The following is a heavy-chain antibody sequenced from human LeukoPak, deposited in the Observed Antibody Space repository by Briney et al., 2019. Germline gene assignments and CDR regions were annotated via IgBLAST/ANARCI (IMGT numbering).Heavy chain of an antibody. CDR1: GGSFSGYY. J-gene: IGHJ6*02. CDR2: INHSGST. CDR3: AKTGYSSSWYYSPIYYYYGMDV. V-gene: IGHV4-34*01. Sequence: SETLSLTCAVYGGSFSGYYWSWIRQPPGKGLEWIGEINHSGSTNYNPSLRSRVTISVGTSKNQFSLKLSSVTAADTAVYYCAKTGYSSSWYYSPIYYYYGMDVWGQGTTVTVSS. D-gene: IGHD6-13*01.